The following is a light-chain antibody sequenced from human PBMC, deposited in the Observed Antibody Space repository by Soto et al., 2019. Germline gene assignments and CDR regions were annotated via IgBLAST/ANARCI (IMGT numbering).Light chain of an antibody. CDR1: QSVSSN. J-gene: IGKJ5*01. Sequence: EIVMTQSPATLSVSPGERATLSCRASQSVSSNLAWYQQKPGQAPRLLIYGASTRATGIPARFSGSGSGTESTLTLSSLQSEDFAVYYCQQYNNWPPSITFGQGTRLEIK. V-gene: IGKV3-15*01. CDR2: GAS. CDR3: QQYNNWPPSIT.